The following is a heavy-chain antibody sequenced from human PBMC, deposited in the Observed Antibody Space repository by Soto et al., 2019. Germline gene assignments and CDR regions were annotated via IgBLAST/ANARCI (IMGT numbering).Heavy chain of an antibody. D-gene: IGHD3-16*01. V-gene: IGHV2-5*02. Sequence: QITLKESGPTLVKPTQTLTLTCTFSGFSLTTRGVGVGWIRQPPGKALECLALIYWDDDKRYSPSLQSRLSITNDTSKNQVVLTMANVDPVETATYYCAHIPNYYQYDWFDPWGQGTLVAVSS. CDR2: IYWDDDK. J-gene: IGHJ5*02. CDR3: AHIPNYYQYDWFDP. CDR1: GFSLTTRGVG.